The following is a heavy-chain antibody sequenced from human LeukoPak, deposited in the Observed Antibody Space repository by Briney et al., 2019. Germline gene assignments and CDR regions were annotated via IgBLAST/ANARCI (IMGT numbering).Heavy chain of an antibody. J-gene: IGHJ4*02. CDR3: AVSIDSTGLLLDH. Sequence: GASVKVSCKASGYTFTSYDINWVRQATGQGLEWMGWMNPNSGNTGYAQKFQGRVTMTRNTSISTAYMELSSLRSEDTAMYYCAVSIDSTGLLLDHWGQGTLVTVSS. V-gene: IGHV1-8*01. CDR1: GYTFTSYD. D-gene: IGHD6-19*01. CDR2: MNPNSGNT.